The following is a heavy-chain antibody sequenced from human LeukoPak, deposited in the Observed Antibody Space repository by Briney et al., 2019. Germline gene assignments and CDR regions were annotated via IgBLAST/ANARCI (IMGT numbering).Heavy chain of an antibody. J-gene: IGHJ4*02. Sequence: GGSLRLSCAASGFTFSIYWMSWVRQAPGKGLEWVSYISTGSTNIFYADSFKGRFTISRDNAQNSLYLQMNSLRAEDTAVYYCARDPPGAHFDYWGQGTLATVSS. V-gene: IGHV3-21*01. D-gene: IGHD7-27*01. CDR3: ARDPPGAHFDY. CDR1: GFTFSIYW. CDR2: ISTGSTNI.